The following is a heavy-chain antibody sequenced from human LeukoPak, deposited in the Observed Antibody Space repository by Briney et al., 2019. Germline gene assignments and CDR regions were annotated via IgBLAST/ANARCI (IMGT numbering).Heavy chain of an antibody. CDR3: ARHSSRDAFDI. D-gene: IGHD6-13*01. CDR1: GGSISTTSYY. CDR2: THYTGIT. J-gene: IGHJ3*02. V-gene: IGHV4-39*01. Sequence: PSETLSLTCAVSGGSISTTSYYWGWIRQPPGKGLEWIGSTHYTGITFYNASLKTRVTMSVDTSKNQFSLELSSVTAADTALYYCARHSSRDAFDIWGQGTMVTVSS.